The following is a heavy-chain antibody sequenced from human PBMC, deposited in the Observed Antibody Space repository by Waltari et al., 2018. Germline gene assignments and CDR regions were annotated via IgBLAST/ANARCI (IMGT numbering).Heavy chain of an antibody. CDR2: INHRRNP. CDR3: ARVDGVPPPLTNPRDVPAADLYYNYEMDV. V-gene: IGHV4-34*02. J-gene: IGHJ6*02. CDR1: GESFSDYY. D-gene: IGHD3-16*01. Sequence: QVQLQQWGAGLLKPSETLSLTCAVYGESFSDYYWTWIRQPPGKGLEWIGEINHRRNPNSNPPLDGRVSRSVDTSKTQFSRHLISLTAADTAVYYCARVDGVPPPLTNPRDVPAADLYYNYEMDVWGQGTTVTVSS.